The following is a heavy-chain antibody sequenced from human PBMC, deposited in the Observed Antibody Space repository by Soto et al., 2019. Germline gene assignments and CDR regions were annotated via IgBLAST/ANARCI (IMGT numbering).Heavy chain of an antibody. Sequence: HPGGSLRLSCAASGFTFSSYAMSWVRQAPGKGLEWVAVITGDGSNKYYADSVKGRFTISRDNSKNTLYLQMNSLRAEDTAVYYCAKDRYYGSGSYYYYYYMDVWGKGTTVTVSS. V-gene: IGHV3-23*01. J-gene: IGHJ6*03. CDR2: ITGDGSNK. CDR3: AKDRYYGSGSYYYYYYMDV. D-gene: IGHD3-10*01. CDR1: GFTFSSYA.